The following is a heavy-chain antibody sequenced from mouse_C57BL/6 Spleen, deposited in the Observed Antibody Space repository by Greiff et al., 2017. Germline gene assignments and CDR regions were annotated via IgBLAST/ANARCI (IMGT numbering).Heavy chain of an antibody. V-gene: IGHV5-4*01. J-gene: IGHJ2*01. D-gene: IGHD1-1*01. CDR2: ISDGGSYT. CDR1: GFTFSSYA. Sequence: EVQLVESGGGLVKPGGSLKLSCAASGFTFSSYAMSWVRQTPEKRLEWVATISDGGSYTYYPDNVKGRFTISRDNAKNNLYLQMGHLKSEDTAMYYCARDTTTVVGYFDYWGQGTTLTVSS. CDR3: ARDTTTVVGYFDY.